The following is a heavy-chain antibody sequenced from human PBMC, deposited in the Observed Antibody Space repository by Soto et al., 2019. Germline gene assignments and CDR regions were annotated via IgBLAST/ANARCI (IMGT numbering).Heavy chain of an antibody. CDR3: ARAGVGATPNDY. Sequence: ASVKVSCKAIGYSFTSHYMHWVRQAPGQGLEWMGWINPNSGGTNYAQKFQGWVTMTRDTSISTAYMELSRLRSDDTAVYYCARAGVGATPNDYWGQGTLVTVSS. D-gene: IGHD1-26*01. CDR2: INPNSGGT. CDR1: GYSFTSHY. V-gene: IGHV1-2*04. J-gene: IGHJ4*02.